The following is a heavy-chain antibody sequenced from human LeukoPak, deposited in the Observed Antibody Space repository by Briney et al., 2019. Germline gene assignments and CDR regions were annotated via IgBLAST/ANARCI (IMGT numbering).Heavy chain of an antibody. Sequence: SETLSLTCTVSGGSISSYYWSWIRQPPGKGLEWIGYIYYSGSTNYNPSLKSRVTVSVDTSKNQFSLKLSSVTAADTAVYYCASQTTGWYFDLWGRGTLVTVSS. D-gene: IGHD1-1*01. V-gene: IGHV4-59*01. CDR2: IYYSGST. CDR1: GGSISSYY. J-gene: IGHJ2*01. CDR3: ASQTTGWYFDL.